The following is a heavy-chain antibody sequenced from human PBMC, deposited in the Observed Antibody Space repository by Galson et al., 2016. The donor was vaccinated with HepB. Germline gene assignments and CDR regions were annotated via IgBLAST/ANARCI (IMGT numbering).Heavy chain of an antibody. CDR3: ARRTVATRGAFDI. Sequence: SETLSLTCNVSGRSIRSSSYFWGWIRQPPGKGLEWIATIHYSGTSYYNPSLESRVTISVDTFMNQFSLNLSSVTAADSAVYYCARRTVATRGAFDIWGPGTMVTVSS. CDR2: IHYSGTS. J-gene: IGHJ3*02. D-gene: IGHD5-12*01. V-gene: IGHV4-39*01. CDR1: GRSIRSSSYF.